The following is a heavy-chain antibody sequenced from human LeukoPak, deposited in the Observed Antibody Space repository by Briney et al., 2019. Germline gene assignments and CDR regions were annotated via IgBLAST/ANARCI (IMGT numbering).Heavy chain of an antibody. Sequence: GSLRLSCAASGFPFDDYGMNRVRQTSGKGLELVSGINWNGGSTGYADSVKGRFTISRDNAKNSLYLQMNSLRAEDTALYYCARGKTAAAFDYWGQGTLVTVSS. V-gene: IGHV3-20*04. J-gene: IGHJ4*02. CDR3: ARGKTAAAFDY. CDR1: GFPFDDYG. D-gene: IGHD2-15*01. CDR2: INWNGGST.